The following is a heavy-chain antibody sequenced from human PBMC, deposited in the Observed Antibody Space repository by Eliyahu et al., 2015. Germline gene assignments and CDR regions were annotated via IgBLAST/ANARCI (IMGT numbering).Heavy chain of an antibody. J-gene: IGHJ6*02. D-gene: IGHD2-2*01. Sequence: GFTFSNAWMSWVRQAPGKGLEWVGRIKSKTDGGTTDYAAPVKGRFTISRDDSKNTLYLQMNSLKTEDTAVYYCTRIKLGYCSSTSCLQPNYGMDVWGQGTTVTVSS. CDR3: TRIKLGYCSSTSCLQPNYGMDV. CDR2: IKSKTDGGTT. V-gene: IGHV3-15*01. CDR1: GFTFSNAW.